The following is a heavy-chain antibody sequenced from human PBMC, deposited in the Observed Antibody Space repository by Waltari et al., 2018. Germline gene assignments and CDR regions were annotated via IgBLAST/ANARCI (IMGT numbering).Heavy chain of an antibody. V-gene: IGHV4-39*07. D-gene: IGHD6-13*01. CDR2: IYLSGST. J-gene: IGHJ3*02. Sequence: QLQLQESGPGLVKPSETLSLTCTVSGGSISSSSYYWGWIRQPPGKGLDCFGSIYLSGSTYYNPSLMSRVTISVYTSKNQFSLKLSSVTAADTAVYYCISVKMAAADPDDAFDIWGQGTMVTVSS. CDR3: ISVKMAAADPDDAFDI. CDR1: GGSISSSSYY.